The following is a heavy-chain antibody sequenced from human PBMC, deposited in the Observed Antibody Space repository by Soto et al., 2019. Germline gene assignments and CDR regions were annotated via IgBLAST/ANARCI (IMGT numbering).Heavy chain of an antibody. CDR3: ASSGLWFGELLHGDAFDI. J-gene: IGHJ3*02. D-gene: IGHD3-10*01. V-gene: IGHV4-39*01. Sequence: SETLSLTCTVSGGSISSSSYYWGWIRQPPGKGLEWIGSIYYSGSTYYNPSLKSRVTISVDTSKNQFSLKLSSVTAADTAVYYCASSGLWFGELLHGDAFDIWGQGTMVTVSS. CDR2: IYYSGST. CDR1: GGSISSSSYY.